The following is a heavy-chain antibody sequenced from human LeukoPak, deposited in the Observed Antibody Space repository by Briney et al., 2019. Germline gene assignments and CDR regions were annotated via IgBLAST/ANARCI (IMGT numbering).Heavy chain of an antibody. CDR1: GFTFSNYG. D-gene: IGHD1-26*01. CDR3: AKGPGGSGSSSPYFGS. V-gene: IGHV3-23*05. Sequence: GGSLTLSCAAAGFTFSNYGISWVRQAPGKGRGWVSGVNQSGTNPYYAHSVKGRFTISRDNSNNTLYPQMDSLRVEDTGVYYCAKGPGGSGSSSPYFGSGGQGTLLSLSS. J-gene: IGHJ1*01. CDR2: VNQSGTNP.